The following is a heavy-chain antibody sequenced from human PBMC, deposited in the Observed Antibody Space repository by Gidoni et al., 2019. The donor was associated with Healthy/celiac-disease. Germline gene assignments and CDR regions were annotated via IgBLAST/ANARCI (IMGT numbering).Heavy chain of an antibody. D-gene: IGHD4-17*01. J-gene: IGHJ3*02. CDR2: IKQDGSEK. Sequence: EVQLVASGGGLVQPGGSLRLSCAASGFTFSSYWMSWVRQAPGKGLEWVANIKQDGSEKYYVDSVKGRFTISRDNAKNSLYLQMNSLRAEDTAVYYCARGIRWGYDAFDIWGQGTMVTVSS. CDR3: ARGIRWGYDAFDI. V-gene: IGHV3-7*03. CDR1: GFTFSSYW.